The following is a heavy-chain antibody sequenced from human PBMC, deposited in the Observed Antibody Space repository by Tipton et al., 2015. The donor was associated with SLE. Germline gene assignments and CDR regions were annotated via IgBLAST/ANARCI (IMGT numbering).Heavy chain of an antibody. D-gene: IGHD7-27*01. V-gene: IGHV4-34*01. CDR2: INHSGST. J-gene: IGHJ4*02. CDR3: ARDIEAPGDFLYFDY. CDR1: GGSFSGYY. Sequence: TLSLTCAVYGGSFSGYYWSWIRQPPGKGLEWIGEINHSGSTNYNPSLKSRVTISVDTSKNQFSLKVNSVTAADTAMYFCARDIEAPGDFLYFDYWGQGILVTVSS.